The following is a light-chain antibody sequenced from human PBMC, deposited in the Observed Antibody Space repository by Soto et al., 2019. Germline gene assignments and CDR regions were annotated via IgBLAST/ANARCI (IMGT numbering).Light chain of an antibody. CDR2: DAS. CDR3: QQRGTSPTA. V-gene: IGKV3-11*01. Sequence: IVLTQSPATLSLSPGERATLSCRASQYVSSSLSWYQQKPGQAPRLLIYDASNRATGIPARFSSSGSGTDVPLTISSVAREDCAVYYFQQRGTSPTAFGPGTKVEI. CDR1: QYVSSS. J-gene: IGKJ3*01.